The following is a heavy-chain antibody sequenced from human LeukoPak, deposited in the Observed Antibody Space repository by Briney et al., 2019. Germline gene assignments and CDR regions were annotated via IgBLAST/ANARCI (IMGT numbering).Heavy chain of an antibody. CDR3: ARKGRDY. V-gene: IGHV4-34*01. CDR2: ISHSGST. Sequence: SETLSLTCAVYGGSFSGYYWSWIRQPPGKGLEWIGEISHSGSTNYNPSLKSRATISVDTSNNQFSLKLTSVTAADTAVYYCARKGRDYWGQGTLATVSS. J-gene: IGHJ4*02. CDR1: GGSFSGYY.